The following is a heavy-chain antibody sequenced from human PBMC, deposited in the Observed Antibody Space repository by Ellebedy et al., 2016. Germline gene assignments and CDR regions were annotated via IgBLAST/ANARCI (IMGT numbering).Heavy chain of an antibody. D-gene: IGHD6-13*01. J-gene: IGHJ4*02. CDR2: ISSGGDT. CDR3: ARDLPHNIALHY. Sequence: GGSLRLSXPASGVIVYTNYMTWVRQAPGKGLEWVSAISSGGDTHYADSVKGRFTISSDNSKNTLYLQMNRLRAEDTAVYYCARDLPHNIALHYWGQGTLVTFSS. CDR1: GVIVYTNY. V-gene: IGHV3-53*01.